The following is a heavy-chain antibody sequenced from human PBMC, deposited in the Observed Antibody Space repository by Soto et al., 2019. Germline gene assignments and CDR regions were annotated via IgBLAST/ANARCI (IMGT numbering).Heavy chain of an antibody. CDR3: ARGDIVLVPASEGNWFDP. Sequence: QVQLVQSGAEVKKPGASVTLSCKASAYSFTTYHIHWVRQAPGQGLEWMGLINPDAGATNYAQRFQGRLRLTRDTSTSTVYMELRSLRFDDTAVYYCARGDIVLVPASEGNWFDPWGQGNLVTVSS. CDR1: AYSFTTYH. V-gene: IGHV1-46*01. J-gene: IGHJ5*02. D-gene: IGHD2-2*01. CDR2: INPDAGAT.